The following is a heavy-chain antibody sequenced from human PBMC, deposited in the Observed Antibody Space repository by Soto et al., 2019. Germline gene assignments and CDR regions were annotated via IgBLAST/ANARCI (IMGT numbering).Heavy chain of an antibody. CDR2: ISYDGSNK. CDR3: ASPTGSGRLPGTHWFDP. J-gene: IGHJ5*02. V-gene: IGHV3-30-3*01. D-gene: IGHD3-10*01. CDR1: GFTFSSYA. Sequence: GSLRLSCAASGFTFSSYAMHWVRQAPGKGLEWVAVISYDGSNKYYADSVKGRFTISRDNSKNTLYLQTNSLRAEDTAVYYCASPTGSGRLPGTHWFDPWGQGTLVTVS.